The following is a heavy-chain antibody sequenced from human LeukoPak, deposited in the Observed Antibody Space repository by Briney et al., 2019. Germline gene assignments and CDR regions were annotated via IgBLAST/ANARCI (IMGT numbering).Heavy chain of an antibody. Sequence: GGSLRLSCAASGFTFSSYAMSWVRQAPGKGLEWVSAISGSGGSTYYADSVRGRFTISRDNSKNTLYLQMNSLRAEDTAVYYCAKDPMVRGVTYDYWGQGTLVTVSS. V-gene: IGHV3-23*01. J-gene: IGHJ4*02. CDR2: ISGSGGST. D-gene: IGHD3-10*01. CDR3: AKDPMVRGVTYDY. CDR1: GFTFSSYA.